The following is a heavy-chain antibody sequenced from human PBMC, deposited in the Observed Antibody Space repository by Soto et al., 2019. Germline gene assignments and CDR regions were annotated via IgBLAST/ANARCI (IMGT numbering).Heavy chain of an antibody. J-gene: IGHJ4*02. Sequence: QLQLQESGPGLVKPSETLSLTCTVSGGSISSSSYYWGWIRQPPGKGLEWIGRIYYSGSTYYNPSLKSRVTISVDTSKNQFSLKLSSVTAADTAVYYCARQRWSTGGDYWGQGTLVTVSS. V-gene: IGHV4-39*01. CDR2: IYYSGST. D-gene: IGHD2-8*02. CDR3: ARQRWSTGGDY. CDR1: GGSISSSSYY.